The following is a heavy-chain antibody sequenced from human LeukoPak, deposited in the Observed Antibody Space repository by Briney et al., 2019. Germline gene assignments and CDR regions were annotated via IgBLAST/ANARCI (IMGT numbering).Heavy chain of an antibody. CDR2: INHSGST. CDR3: TRGREYGDYLDY. CDR1: GGSFSGYY. V-gene: IGHV4-34*01. Sequence: PSETLSLTCAVYGGSFSGYYWSWIRQPPGKGLEWIGEINHSGSTNYNPSLKSRVTISVDTSKNQFSLKLSSVTAAGTAVYYCTRGREYGDYLDYWGQGTLVTVSS. J-gene: IGHJ4*02. D-gene: IGHD2/OR15-2a*01.